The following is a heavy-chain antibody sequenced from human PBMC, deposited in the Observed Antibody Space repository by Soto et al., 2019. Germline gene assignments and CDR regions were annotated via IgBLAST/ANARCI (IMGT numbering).Heavy chain of an antibody. CDR1: GFTFSSYG. CDR3: ARSSGGSSWYPPDY. Sequence: QVQLVESGGGVVQPGRSLRLSCAASGFTFSSYGMQWVRQSRGEGPEWVAIVANDGSNQYYAESVKGRFTISRDNSKTTVFLEMDSLRPEDTSVYYCARSSGGSSWYPPDYWGQGTLVTVSS. J-gene: IGHJ4*02. V-gene: IGHV3-30*03. CDR2: VANDGSNQ. D-gene: IGHD6-13*01.